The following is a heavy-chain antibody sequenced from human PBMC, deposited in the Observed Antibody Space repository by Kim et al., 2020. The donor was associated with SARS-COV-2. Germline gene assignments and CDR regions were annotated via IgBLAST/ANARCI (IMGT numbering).Heavy chain of an antibody. Sequence: SETLSLTCTVSGVSISSVSYYWDWIRQPPGKGLEWIGSIYHSGSSGNTYYNSSLTSRVTISVDTSKNQFSLELSSVAAADTAVYYCATQRGGRWFDPWGQGTLVTVSS. V-gene: IGHV4-39*01. CDR3: ATQRGGRWFDP. CDR2: IYHSGSSGNT. CDR1: GVSISSVSYY. D-gene: IGHD3-16*01. J-gene: IGHJ5*02.